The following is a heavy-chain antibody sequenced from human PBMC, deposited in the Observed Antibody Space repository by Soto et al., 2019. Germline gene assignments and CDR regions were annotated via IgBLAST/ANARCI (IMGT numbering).Heavy chain of an antibody. CDR3: ARSTYYGDFDY. D-gene: IGHD4-17*01. Sequence: SETLSLTCTVRGGSISSYYWSWIRQPPGKGLEWIGYIYYSGSTNYNPSLKSRVTISVDTSKNQFSLKLSSVTAADTAVYYCARSTYYGDFDYWGQGTLVTVSS. V-gene: IGHV4-59*08. J-gene: IGHJ4*02. CDR1: GGSISSYY. CDR2: IYYSGST.